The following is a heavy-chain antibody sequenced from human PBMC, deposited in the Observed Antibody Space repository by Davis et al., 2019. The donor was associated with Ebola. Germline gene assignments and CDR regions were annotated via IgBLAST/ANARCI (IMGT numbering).Heavy chain of an antibody. J-gene: IGHJ4*02. CDR3: ARTYRWAFDY. CDR1: GGSINSGDYY. CDR2: IYYSGHT. Sequence: SETLSLTCSVSGGSINSGDYYWSWIRQTPGKGLEWIGYIYYSGHTYYNPSLKSRVTMSLDTSKNQFSLKLSSVTAADTAMYYCARTYRWAFDYWGQGTLVTVSS. D-gene: IGHD2-8*02. V-gene: IGHV4-30-4*02.